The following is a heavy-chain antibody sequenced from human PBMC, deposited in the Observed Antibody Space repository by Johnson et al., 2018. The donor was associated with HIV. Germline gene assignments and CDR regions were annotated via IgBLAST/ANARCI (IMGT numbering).Heavy chain of an antibody. CDR3: TKGAYYDSSGYYYGAFDI. Sequence: VQLVESGGGLVQPGGSLRLSCAASGFTFSDHYMDWVRQAPGKGLEWVGRTRNKANSYATAYAASVKGRFTISRDDSKNTAYLQMNSLKTEDTAVYYCTKGAYYDSSGYYYGAFDIWGQGTMVTVSS. CDR1: GFTFSDHY. V-gene: IGHV3-72*01. D-gene: IGHD3-22*01. J-gene: IGHJ3*02. CDR2: TRNKANSYAT.